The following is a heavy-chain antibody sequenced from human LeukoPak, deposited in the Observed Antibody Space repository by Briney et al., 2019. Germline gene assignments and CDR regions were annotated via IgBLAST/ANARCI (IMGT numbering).Heavy chain of an antibody. Sequence: GGSLRLSCAASGFTFSSYAMHWVRQAPGKGPEWVAVISYDGSNIYYADSVKGRFTISRDNSKNTLYLQRNSLRPEDTAVYYCAREGGGNSRVYYFDYWGQGTLVTVSS. CDR3: AREGGGNSRVYYFDY. CDR1: GFTFSSYA. V-gene: IGHV3-30-3*01. D-gene: IGHD4-23*01. CDR2: ISYDGSNI. J-gene: IGHJ4*02.